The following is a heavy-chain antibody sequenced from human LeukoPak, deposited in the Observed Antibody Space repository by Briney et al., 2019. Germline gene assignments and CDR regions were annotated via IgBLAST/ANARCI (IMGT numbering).Heavy chain of an antibody. Sequence: SETLSLTCTVSGASIISYYWTWIRQPPGRGLEWLGYIYYSGSTNFNPSLKSRITISVDTSKNQFSLNLSSVTAADTAVYYCARLTAVYSDSNFYYWGQGTLVTVSS. J-gene: IGHJ4*02. CDR1: GASIISYY. D-gene: IGHD4-11*01. CDR3: ARLTAVYSDSNFYY. V-gene: IGHV4-59*01. CDR2: IYYSGST.